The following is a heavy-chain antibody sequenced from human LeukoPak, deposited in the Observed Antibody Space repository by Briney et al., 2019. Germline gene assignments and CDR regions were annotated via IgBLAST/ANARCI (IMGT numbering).Heavy chain of an antibody. CDR2: INPSGGST. J-gene: IGHJ4*02. D-gene: IGHD2-2*01. CDR1: GGTFSSYA. CDR3: ARETRLGSTSCGVGY. Sequence: VASVKVSCKASGGTFSSYAISWVRQAPGQGLEWMGIINPSGGSTSYAQKFQGRVTMTRDTSTSTVYMELSSLRSEDTAVYYCARETRLGSTSCGVGYWGQGTLVTVSS. V-gene: IGHV1-46*01.